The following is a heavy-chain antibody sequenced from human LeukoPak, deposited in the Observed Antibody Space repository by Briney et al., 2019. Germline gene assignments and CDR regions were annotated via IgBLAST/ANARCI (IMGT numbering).Heavy chain of an antibody. D-gene: IGHD6-6*01. J-gene: IGHJ4*02. CDR1: GYTLTGFY. V-gene: IGHV1-2*02. CDR3: ARVYSSSSDFDY. Sequence: ASVKVSCKASGYTLTGFYIHCMRQAPGRGLEWMGWINPNSGGTNYAQKFQGRVTLSRDTSISTAYMELTRLRSDDAAVYYCARVYSSSSDFDYWGQGTLVTVSS. CDR2: INPNSGGT.